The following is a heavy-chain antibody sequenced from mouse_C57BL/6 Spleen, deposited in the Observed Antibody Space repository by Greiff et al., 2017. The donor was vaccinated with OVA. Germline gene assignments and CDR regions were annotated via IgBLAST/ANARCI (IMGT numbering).Heavy chain of an antibody. Sequence: QVQLKQPGAELVMPGASVKLSCKASGYTFTSYWMHWVKQRPGQGLEWIGEIDPSDSYTNYNQKFKGKSTLTVDKSSITAYMHLSSLTSEDSAVYYCAVGGRGFDYWGQGTTLTVSS. D-gene: IGHD1-1*01. J-gene: IGHJ2*01. CDR3: AVGGRGFDY. V-gene: IGHV1-69*01. CDR2: IDPSDSYT. CDR1: GYTFTSYW.